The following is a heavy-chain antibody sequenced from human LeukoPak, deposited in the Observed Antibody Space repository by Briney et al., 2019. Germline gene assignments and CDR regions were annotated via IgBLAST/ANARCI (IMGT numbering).Heavy chain of an antibody. V-gene: IGHV4-59*11. CDR1: GASLSSHS. Sequence: PSETLSLTCSVSGASLSSHSWSWIRQPPGKGLEWIGFVSYSGTSTYAPSLKSRVTISGDMSKNQFHLSLTSVTVADTAIYYCARESGYVMDPHYYYGLDVWGPGTPVTVSS. J-gene: IGHJ6*02. CDR3: ARESGYVMDPHYYYGLDV. CDR2: VSYSGTS. D-gene: IGHD5-12*01.